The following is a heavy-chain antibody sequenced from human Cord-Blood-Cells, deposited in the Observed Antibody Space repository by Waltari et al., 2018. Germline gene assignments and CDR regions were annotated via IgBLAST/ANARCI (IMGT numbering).Heavy chain of an antibody. CDR1: GFPFRSYW. J-gene: IGHJ4*02. CDR3: ARDVSHYDFWSGYYDY. Sequence: EVQLVESGGGLVQPGGSLRLSCAASGFPFRSYWMSWVRQAPGKGLEWVANIKQDGSEKYYVDSVKGRFTISRDNAKNSLYLQMNSLRAEDTAVYYCARDVSHYDFWSGYYDYWGQGTLVTVSS. D-gene: IGHD3-3*01. CDR2: IKQDGSEK. V-gene: IGHV3-7*01.